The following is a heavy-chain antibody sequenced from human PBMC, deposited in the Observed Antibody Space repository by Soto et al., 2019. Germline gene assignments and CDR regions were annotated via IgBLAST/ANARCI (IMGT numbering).Heavy chain of an antibody. Sequence: EVQLLESGGGLVKPGGSLRLSCEASGFTFSRYGMSWVRQAPGRGLQWVAGISVSGDNTSYADSARGRFNIYRDNSKNTLYLQMNSLRAEDTAVYSCAKEATIRTKVWFPAGYGMDVWGQGTTVTVSS. CDR1: GFTFSRYG. D-gene: IGHD5-12*01. V-gene: IGHV3-23*01. J-gene: IGHJ6*02. CDR2: ISVSGDNT. CDR3: AKEATIRTKVWFPAGYGMDV.